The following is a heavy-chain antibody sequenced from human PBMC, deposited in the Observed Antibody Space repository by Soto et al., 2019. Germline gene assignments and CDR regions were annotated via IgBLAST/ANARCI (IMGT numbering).Heavy chain of an antibody. V-gene: IGHV1-69*01. J-gene: IGHJ3*02. Sequence: QVQLVQSGAEVKKPGSSVKVSCKASGGTFSSYAISWVRQAPAQGLEWMGGIIPIFGTANYAQKFQGRVTITADESTSTAYMELSSLRSEDTAVYYCARGMKHHYGSGSNAFDIWGQGTMVTVSS. CDR1: GGTFSSYA. CDR2: IIPIFGTA. D-gene: IGHD3-10*01. CDR3: ARGMKHHYGSGSNAFDI.